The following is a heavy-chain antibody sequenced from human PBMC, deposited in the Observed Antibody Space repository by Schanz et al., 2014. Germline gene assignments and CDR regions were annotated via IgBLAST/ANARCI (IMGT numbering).Heavy chain of an antibody. V-gene: IGHV1-8*01. CDR3: LAPDYGMDV. Sequence: QVQLVQSGAEVKKPGASVKVSCKASGYTFTSYDINWVRQATGQGLEWMGWMNSKTGNTGYAQRFQGRVTMTRNTSITTAYLELSSLRSGDTAVYYCLAPDYGMDVWGQGTTVTVSS. CDR1: GYTFTSYD. J-gene: IGHJ6*02. CDR2: MNSKTGNT.